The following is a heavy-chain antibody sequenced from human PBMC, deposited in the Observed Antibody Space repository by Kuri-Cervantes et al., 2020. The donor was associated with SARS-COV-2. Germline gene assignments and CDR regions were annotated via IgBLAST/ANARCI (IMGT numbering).Heavy chain of an antibody. CDR3: AKDTITVFGVFTLFDY. CDR2: IICYGGIT. V-gene: IGHV3-23*01. CDR1: GFTFSSYA. Sequence: GESLKISCAASGFTFSSYAMRWVRLAPGKGLAWVSAIICYGGITYYADSVKGRFTISRDNSKNTLYLQMNSLRAEDTAVYYCAKDTITVFGVFTLFDYWGQGTLVTVSS. J-gene: IGHJ4*02. D-gene: IGHD3-3*01.